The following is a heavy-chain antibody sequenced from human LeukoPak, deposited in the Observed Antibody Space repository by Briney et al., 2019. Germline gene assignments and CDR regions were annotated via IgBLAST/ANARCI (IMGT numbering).Heavy chain of an antibody. CDR1: GFTFSSYS. Sequence: GSLSLSCAASGFTFSSYSMNWVRQAPGKGLEWVSSISSSSSYIYYAESVKGRFTISRDNAKTSLYLQMNSLRAEDTAVYYCARESGSGTPFDYWGQGTLVTVSS. CDR2: ISSSSSYI. D-gene: IGHD3-10*01. J-gene: IGHJ4*02. CDR3: ARESGSGTPFDY. V-gene: IGHV3-21*01.